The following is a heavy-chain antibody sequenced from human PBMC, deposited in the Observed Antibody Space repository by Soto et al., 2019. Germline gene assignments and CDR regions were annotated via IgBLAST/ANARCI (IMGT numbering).Heavy chain of an antibody. CDR1: GYTFTSYA. V-gene: IGHV1-18*01. CDR2: ISAYNGNT. J-gene: IGHJ1*01. Sequence: ASVKVSCKASGYTFTSYAMHWVRQAPGQGLEWMGWISAYNGNTNYAQKLQGRVTMTTDTSTSTAYMELRSLRSDDTAVYYCARDPAVDYCSGGSCYRFQHWGQGTLVTVSS. D-gene: IGHD2-15*01. CDR3: ARDPAVDYCSGGSCYRFQH.